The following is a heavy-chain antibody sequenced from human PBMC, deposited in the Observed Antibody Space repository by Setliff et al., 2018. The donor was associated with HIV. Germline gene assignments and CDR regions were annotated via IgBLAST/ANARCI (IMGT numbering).Heavy chain of an antibody. J-gene: IGHJ6*03. CDR1: GDTFSEYA. CDR2: IIPIIGTA. D-gene: IGHD4-17*01. V-gene: IGHV1-69*13. Sequence: SVKVSCKISGDTFSEYAISWVRQAPGQGLEWMGGIIPIIGTANYAQKFQGRVTIIADESTSTAYMEISNLRSEDTAVYYCARGSLLRRTVSNLFETVDYWDYYLDVWGKGTTVTVSS. CDR3: ARGSLLRRTVSNLFETVDYWDYYLDV.